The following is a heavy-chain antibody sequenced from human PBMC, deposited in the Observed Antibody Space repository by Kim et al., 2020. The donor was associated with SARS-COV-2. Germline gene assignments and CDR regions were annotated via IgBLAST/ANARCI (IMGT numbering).Heavy chain of an antibody. V-gene: IGHV4-59*13. D-gene: IGHD3-10*01. CDR2: IYYSGST. J-gene: IGHJ5*02. Sequence: SETLSLTCTVSGGSISSYYWSWIRQPPGKGLEWIGYIYYSGSTNYNPSLKSRVTISVDTSKNQFSLKLSSVTAADTAVYYCARNPYYYGLGMGWFDPGG. CDR3: ARNPYYYGLGMGWFDP. CDR1: GGSISSYY.